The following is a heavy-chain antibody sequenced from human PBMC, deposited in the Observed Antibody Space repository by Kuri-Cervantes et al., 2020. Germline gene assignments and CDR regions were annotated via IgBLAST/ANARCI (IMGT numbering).Heavy chain of an antibody. CDR3: ARGDSGGMDV. CDR2: INSAGSII. J-gene: IGHJ6*02. CDR1: GFSISNYW. D-gene: IGHD1-26*01. Sequence: GESLKISCAASGFSISNYWMQWVRQVPGKGLVWVSHINSAGSIINYAAPVRGRFTISRDNAKNTMSVQMNSLRDEDTGVYYCARGDSGGMDVWGQGTTVTVSS. V-gene: IGHV3-74*01.